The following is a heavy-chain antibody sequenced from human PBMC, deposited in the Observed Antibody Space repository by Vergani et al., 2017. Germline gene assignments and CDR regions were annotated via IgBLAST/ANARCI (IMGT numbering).Heavy chain of an antibody. V-gene: IGHV3-66*04. CDR2: IYSGGST. D-gene: IGHD2-2*01. J-gene: IGHJ5*02. Sequence: EVQLLESGGGLVQPGGSLRLSCAASGFTVSSNYMSWVRQAPGKGLEWVSVIYSGGSTYYADSVKGRFTISRDNSKNTLYLQMNSLRAEDTAVYYCAKLGIVVVPAAIRFDPWGQGTLVTVSS. CDR3: AKLGIVVVPAAIRFDP. CDR1: GFTVSSNY.